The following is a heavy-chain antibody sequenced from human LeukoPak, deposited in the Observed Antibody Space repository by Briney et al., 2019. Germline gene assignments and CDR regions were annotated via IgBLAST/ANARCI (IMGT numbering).Heavy chain of an antibody. D-gene: IGHD3-10*01. CDR3: ARNVGSGSYVVVFDY. V-gene: IGHV1-18*01. CDR2: ISAYNGNT. CDR1: GYTFTSYG. Sequence: AASVKVSCKASGYTFTSYGISWVRQAPGQGLEWMGWISAYNGNTNYAQKLQGRVTMTTDTSTSTAYMELRSLRSDDTAVYYCARNVGSGSYVVVFDYWGQGTLVTVSS. J-gene: IGHJ4*02.